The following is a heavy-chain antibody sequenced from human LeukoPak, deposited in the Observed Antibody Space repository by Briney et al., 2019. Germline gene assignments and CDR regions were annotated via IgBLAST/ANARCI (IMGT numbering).Heavy chain of an antibody. V-gene: IGHV1-2*02. CDR1: GYTFTGYY. J-gene: IGHJ5*02. CDR3: ARDLGVVPAAIVGWFDP. Sequence: ASVKVSCKASGYTFTGYYMHWVRQAPGQGLEWMGWINPNSGDTNYAQKFQGRVTMTRDTSISTAYMELSRLRSDDTAVYYCARDLGVVPAAIVGWFDPWGQGTLVTVSS. D-gene: IGHD2-2*02. CDR2: INPNSGDT.